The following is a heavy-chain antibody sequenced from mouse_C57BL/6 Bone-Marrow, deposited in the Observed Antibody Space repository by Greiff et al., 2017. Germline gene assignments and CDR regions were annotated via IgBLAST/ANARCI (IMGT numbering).Heavy chain of an antibody. Sequence: QVQLQQSGPELVKPGASVKLSCKASGYTFTSYDMNWVKQRPGQGLEWIGWIYPRDGSTKYNDKLKGKVTLTVDESASTAYMELHSLTAEDSAVYVSARDDGSSYRYFDVWGTGTTVTVSS. D-gene: IGHD1-1*01. CDR1: GYTFTSYD. V-gene: IGHV1-85*01. CDR3: ARDDGSSYRYFDV. CDR2: IYPRDGST. J-gene: IGHJ1*03.